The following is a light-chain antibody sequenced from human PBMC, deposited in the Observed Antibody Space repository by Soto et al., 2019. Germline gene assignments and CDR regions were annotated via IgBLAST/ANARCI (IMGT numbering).Light chain of an antibody. Sequence: DIVMTQSPDSLAVSLGERATINCRSSQSVVYSSNNKNYLAWYQQKPGQAPKLLLYWASTRASGVPGRFRGSGSGTDFTLTISSLQAEDVAVYYCQQYNSAPQTFGQGTKVDIK. CDR1: QSVVYSSNNKNY. V-gene: IGKV4-1*01. J-gene: IGKJ1*01. CDR3: QQYNSAPQT. CDR2: WAS.